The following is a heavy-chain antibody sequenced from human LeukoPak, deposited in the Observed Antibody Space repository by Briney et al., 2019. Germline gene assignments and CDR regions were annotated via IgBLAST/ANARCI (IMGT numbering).Heavy chain of an antibody. J-gene: IGHJ4*02. CDR1: GGSISSYY. CDR3: ARASGGYDKDFDY. Sequence: SETLSLTCTVSGGSISSYYWSRIRQPPGKGLEWIGYIYYSGSTNYNPSLKSRVTISVDTSKNQFSLKLSSVTAADTAVYYCARASGGYDKDFDYWGQGTLVTVSS. CDR2: IYYSGST. V-gene: IGHV4-59*01. D-gene: IGHD5-12*01.